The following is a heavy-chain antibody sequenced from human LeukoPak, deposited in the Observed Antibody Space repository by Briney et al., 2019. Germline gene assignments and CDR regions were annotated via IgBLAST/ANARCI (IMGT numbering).Heavy chain of an antibody. V-gene: IGHV3-7*01. CDR3: ARDYWASDI. CDR1: GFTFSSYW. CDR2: IIQDGSEK. J-gene: IGHJ3*02. Sequence: GGSLRLSCAASGFTFSSYWMNWVRQAPGKGLEWVATIIQDGSEKYYVDSVKGRFTISRDNTKNSLYLQMNSLGAEDTAVYYCARDYWASDIWGQGTMVTVSS. D-gene: IGHD2-8*02.